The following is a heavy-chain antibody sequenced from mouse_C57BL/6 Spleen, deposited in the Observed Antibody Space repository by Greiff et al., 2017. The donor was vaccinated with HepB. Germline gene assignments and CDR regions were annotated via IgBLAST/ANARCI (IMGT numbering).Heavy chain of an antibody. CDR1: GYTFTDYN. V-gene: IGHV1-18*01. Sequence: DVQLQESGPELVKPGASVKIPCKASGYTFTDYNMDWVKQSHGKSLEWIGDINPNNGGTIYNQKFKGKATLTVDKSSSTAYMELRSLTSEDTAVYYCARRIYYDYDEGFYYFDYWGQGTTLTVSS. CDR2: INPNNGGT. CDR3: ARRIYYDYDEGFYYFDY. D-gene: IGHD2-4*01. J-gene: IGHJ2*01.